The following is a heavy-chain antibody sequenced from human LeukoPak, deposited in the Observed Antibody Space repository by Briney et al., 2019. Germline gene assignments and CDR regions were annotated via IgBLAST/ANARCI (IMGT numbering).Heavy chain of an antibody. Sequence: NPSETLSLTCAVYGGSFSGYYWSWIRQPPGKGLEWIGEINHSGSTNHNPSLKSRVTISVDTSKNQFSLKLSSVTAADTAVYYCARFGWNMGYWGQGTLVTVSS. V-gene: IGHV4-34*01. J-gene: IGHJ4*02. CDR2: INHSGST. CDR1: GGSFSGYY. CDR3: ARFGWNMGY. D-gene: IGHD1/OR15-1a*01.